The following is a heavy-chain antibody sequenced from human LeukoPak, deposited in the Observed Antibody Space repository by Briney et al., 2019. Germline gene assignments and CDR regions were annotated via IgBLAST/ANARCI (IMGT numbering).Heavy chain of an antibody. J-gene: IGHJ4*02. CDR2: ISWDGGST. CDR3: AKDNRAYYGSGSFDY. Sequence: GGSLRLSCAASGFTFDDYAMHWVRQAPGKGLEWVSLISWDGGSTYYADSVKGRFTISRDNSKNSLYLQMNSLRAEDTALYYCAKDNRAYYGSGSFDYWGQGTLVTVSS. V-gene: IGHV3-43D*03. D-gene: IGHD3-10*01. CDR1: GFTFDDYA.